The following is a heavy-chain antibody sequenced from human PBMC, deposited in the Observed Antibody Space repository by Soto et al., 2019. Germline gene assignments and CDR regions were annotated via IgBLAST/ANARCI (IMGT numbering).Heavy chain of an antibody. D-gene: IGHD3-22*01. Sequence: QVQLVQSGAEVKKPGASVKVSCKASGYTFTSYYMHWVRQAPGQGLEWMGIINPSGGSTSYAQKFQGRVTMTRDTSTSTLYMELSSLRSEDTAVYYCARDHIDYDSSDPAPQFDYWGQGTLVTVSS. J-gene: IGHJ4*02. CDR2: INPSGGST. V-gene: IGHV1-46*01. CDR1: GYTFTSYY. CDR3: ARDHIDYDSSDPAPQFDY.